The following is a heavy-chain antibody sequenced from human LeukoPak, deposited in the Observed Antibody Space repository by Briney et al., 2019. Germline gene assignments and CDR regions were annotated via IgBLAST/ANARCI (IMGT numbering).Heavy chain of an antibody. CDR1: GFTFSSYW. D-gene: IGHD4-17*01. Sequence: PGGSLRLSCAASGFTFSSYWMSWVRQAPGKGLEWVANIKQDGSEKYYVDSVKGRFTISRDNAKNSLYLQMNSLRAEDTAAYYCARAGNDYGDYGDYWGQGTLVTVSS. J-gene: IGHJ4*02. V-gene: IGHV3-7*01. CDR3: ARAGNDYGDYGDY. CDR2: IKQDGSEK.